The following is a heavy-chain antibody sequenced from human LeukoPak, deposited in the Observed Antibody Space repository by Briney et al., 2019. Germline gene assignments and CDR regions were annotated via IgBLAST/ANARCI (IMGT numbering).Heavy chain of an antibody. CDR2: INPSGGST. CDR3: ARSRGYYDSSGYYPFDY. Sequence: GASVTVSCKASGYTFTSYYMHWVRQAPGQGLEWMGIINPSGGSTSYAQKFQGRVTMTRDTSTCTVYMELSSLRSEDTAVYYCARSRGYYDSSGYYPFDYWGQGTLVTVSS. D-gene: IGHD3-22*01. CDR1: GYTFTSYY. J-gene: IGHJ4*02. V-gene: IGHV1-46*01.